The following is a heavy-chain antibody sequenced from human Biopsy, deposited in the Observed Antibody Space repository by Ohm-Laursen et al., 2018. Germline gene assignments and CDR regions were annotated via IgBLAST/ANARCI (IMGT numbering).Heavy chain of an antibody. Sequence: TLSLTCAVYGGSFLDSYWSWIRQPSGKGLEWIGEINHSGRSNYNPSLKSRVTISVDTSKNQFSLKVRSVTAADTAVYYCVRGVDYYDPYHYYALDVWGQGTTVAVSS. D-gene: IGHD3-22*01. CDR3: VRGVDYYDPYHYYALDV. J-gene: IGHJ6*02. CDR1: GGSFLDSY. CDR2: INHSGRS. V-gene: IGHV4-34*01.